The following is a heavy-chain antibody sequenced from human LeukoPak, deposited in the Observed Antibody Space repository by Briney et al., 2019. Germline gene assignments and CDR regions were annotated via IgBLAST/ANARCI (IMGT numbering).Heavy chain of an antibody. CDR1: GYTFSSYD. CDR3: ARLSETPAYYDTHVYYYLGY. J-gene: IGHJ4*02. Sequence: ASVKVSCRASGYTFSSYDIKWVRQATGQGLEWMGWMNPTTGNTVYAQKFQGRITMTRDTSINTAYMEISSLRSEDTAVYYSARLSETPAYYDTHVYYYLGYWGQGTLVTVSS. CDR2: MNPTTGNT. D-gene: IGHD3-22*01. V-gene: IGHV1-8*01.